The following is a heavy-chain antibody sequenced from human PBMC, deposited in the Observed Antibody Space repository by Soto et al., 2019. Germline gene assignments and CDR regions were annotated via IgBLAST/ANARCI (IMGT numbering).Heavy chain of an antibody. Sequence: SETLSLTCAVYGGSFSGYYWSWIRQPPGKGLEWIGEINHSGSTNYNPSLKSRVTISMDTSKNQFSLKLSSVTAADTAVYYCARAPGYFDYWGQGTLVTVSS. CDR2: INHSGST. CDR3: ARAPGYFDY. J-gene: IGHJ4*02. CDR1: GGSFSGYY. V-gene: IGHV4-34*01.